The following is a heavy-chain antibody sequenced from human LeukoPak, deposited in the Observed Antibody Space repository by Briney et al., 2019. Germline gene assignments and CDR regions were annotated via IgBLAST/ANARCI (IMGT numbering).Heavy chain of an antibody. CDR3: VRENYGEYSLDY. J-gene: IGHJ4*02. CDR1: GFTFGHYA. Sequence: AGSLRLSCAASGFTFGHYAMHWVRQAPGKGLEWVAVISYDGSTKYNADSVKGRLTTFNATTKNTPYLQMNRLSAEERAVYYCVRENYGEYSLDYWGQGTLVTVSS. D-gene: IGHD4-17*01. V-gene: IGHV3-30-3*01. CDR2: ISYDGSTK.